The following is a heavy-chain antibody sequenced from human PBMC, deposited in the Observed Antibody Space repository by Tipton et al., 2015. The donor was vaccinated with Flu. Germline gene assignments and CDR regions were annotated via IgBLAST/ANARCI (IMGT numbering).Heavy chain of an antibody. CDR1: GGSIKRDY. CDR2: MYHSGTT. D-gene: IGHD2/OR15-2a*01. V-gene: IGHV4-59*08. Sequence: TLSLTCTVSGGSIKRDYWSWVRQTPEKTLEWIGYMYHSGTTVFHPSLKSRATISFDVSKNQFSLNLTSVTAADSAVYFCARQTLVNGRLFWFDPWGQGAPVTVSS. CDR3: ARQTLVNGRLFWFDP. J-gene: IGHJ5*02.